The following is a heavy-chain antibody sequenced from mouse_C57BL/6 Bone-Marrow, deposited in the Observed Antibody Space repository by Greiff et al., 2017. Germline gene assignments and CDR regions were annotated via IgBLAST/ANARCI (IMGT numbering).Heavy chain of an antibody. CDR3: ARDPILVYAMDY. V-gene: IGHV1-72*01. J-gene: IGHJ4*01. D-gene: IGHD4-1*01. CDR2: IDPNSGGT. Sequence: VKLVESGAELVKPGASVKLSCKASGYTFTSYWMHWVKQRPGRGLEWIGRIDPNSGGTKYNEKFKSKATLTVDKPSSTAYMQLSSLTSEDSAVYYCARDPILVYAMDYWGQGTSVTVSS. CDR1: GYTFTSYW.